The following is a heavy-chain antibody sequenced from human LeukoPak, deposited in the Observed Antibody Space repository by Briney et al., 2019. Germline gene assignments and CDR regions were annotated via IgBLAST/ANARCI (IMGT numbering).Heavy chain of an antibody. CDR2: IYYSGST. J-gene: IGHJ4*02. CDR1: GYSISSGYY. CDR3: ARDPGYCTKGLCDY. D-gene: IGHD2-8*01. Sequence: PSETLSLTCTVSGYSISSGYYWGWIRQPPGKGLEWIGSIYYSGSTYYNPSLKSRVTISVDTSKNQFSLKLSSVTAADTAVYYCARDPGYCTKGLCDYWGQGTLVTVSS. V-gene: IGHV4-38-2*02.